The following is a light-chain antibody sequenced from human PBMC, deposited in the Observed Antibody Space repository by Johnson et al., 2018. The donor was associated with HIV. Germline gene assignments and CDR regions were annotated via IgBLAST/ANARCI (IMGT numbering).Light chain of an antibody. Sequence: QSVLTQAPSASVTPGQRVTISCSGGSSNIGSSAVNWYQQLPGTAPKLLIYRNNQRPSGVPDRFSGSKSGTSASLAISGLQAEDEADYYCAAWDDSLNGHYVFGTGTKVTVL. CDR3: AAWDDSLNGHYV. J-gene: IGLJ1*01. CDR2: RNN. CDR1: SSNIGSSA. V-gene: IGLV1-44*01.